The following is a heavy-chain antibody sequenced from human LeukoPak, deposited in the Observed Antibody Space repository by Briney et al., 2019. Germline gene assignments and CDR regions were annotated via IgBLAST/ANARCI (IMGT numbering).Heavy chain of an antibody. CDR2: IYSGGST. V-gene: IGHV3-53*01. J-gene: IGHJ4*02. D-gene: IGHD3-9*01. Sequence: GGSLRLSCAASGFTVSSHYISWVRQAPGKGLECVTVIYSGGSTYCADSVTGRFTISRYNSKNTLYLQMNSLRAEGTAVYYCARESSGILTGYYIDYWGQGTLVTVSS. CDR1: GFTVSSHY. CDR3: ARESSGILTGYYIDY.